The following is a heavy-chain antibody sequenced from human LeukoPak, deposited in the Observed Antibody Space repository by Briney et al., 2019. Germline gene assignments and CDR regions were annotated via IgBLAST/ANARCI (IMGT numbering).Heavy chain of an antibody. CDR2: INPNSGGT. CDR3: ARDSSGYYYYGMDV. Sequence: GASVKVSCKASVYTFTGYYMHWVRQAPGQGLEWMGRINPNSGGTNYAQKFQGRVTMTRDTSISTAYMELSRLRSDDTAVYYCARDSSGYYYYGMDVWGQGTTVTVS. CDR1: VYTFTGYY. V-gene: IGHV1-2*06. D-gene: IGHD3-22*01. J-gene: IGHJ6*02.